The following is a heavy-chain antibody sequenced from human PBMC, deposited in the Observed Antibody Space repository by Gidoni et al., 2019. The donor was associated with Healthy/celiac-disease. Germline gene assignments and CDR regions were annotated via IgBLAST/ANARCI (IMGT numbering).Heavy chain of an antibody. CDR1: GGSISSYY. CDR2: IYYSGST. J-gene: IGHJ6*02. V-gene: IGHV4-59*01. CDR3: ARVNGYSYGYGYYYGMDV. D-gene: IGHD5-18*01. Sequence: QVQLQESGPGLVKPSETLSLTCTVSGGSISSYYWSWIRQPPGQGLEWIGYIYYSGSTNYNPSLKSRVTISVDTSKNQFSLKLSSVTAADTAAYYCARVNGYSYGYGYYYGMDVWGQGTTVTVSS.